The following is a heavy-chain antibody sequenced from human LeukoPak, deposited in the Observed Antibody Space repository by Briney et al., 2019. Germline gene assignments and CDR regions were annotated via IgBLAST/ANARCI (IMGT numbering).Heavy chain of an antibody. Sequence: GGSLRLSCAASGFTFSSYGMHWVRKAPGKGLEWVAVISYDGSNKYYADSVKGRFTISRDNSKNTLYLQMNSLRAEDTAVYYCAKEGGYCSSTSCYAHFDYWGQGTLVTVSS. CDR1: GFTFSSYG. D-gene: IGHD2-2*01. V-gene: IGHV3-30*18. CDR3: AKEGGYCSSTSCYAHFDY. CDR2: ISYDGSNK. J-gene: IGHJ4*02.